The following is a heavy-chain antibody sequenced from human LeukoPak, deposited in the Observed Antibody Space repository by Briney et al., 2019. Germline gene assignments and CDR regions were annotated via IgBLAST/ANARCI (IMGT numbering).Heavy chain of an antibody. V-gene: IGHV5-51*01. Sequence: GESLKISCEGSGYSFTSYWIGWVRQMPGKGLEWMGIIYPGDSDTRYSPSFQGQVTISADKSISTAYLQWSSLKASDTAIYYCARHGYCSSTTCYGGDYWGQGTLVTVSS. J-gene: IGHJ4*02. D-gene: IGHD2-2*01. CDR3: ARHGYCSSTTCYGGDY. CDR1: GYSFTSYW. CDR2: IYPGDSDT.